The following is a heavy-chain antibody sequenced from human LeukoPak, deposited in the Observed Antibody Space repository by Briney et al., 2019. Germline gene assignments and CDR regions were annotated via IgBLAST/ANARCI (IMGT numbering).Heavy chain of an antibody. CDR3: ARGIWSGYYSYYYYMDV. Sequence: GGSLRLSCPASGFTFRDYTMNWVRQPPAKGLEWVSSVDRSSSYIHYAESVKGRFTISRDTPKSSLYLQMNSLRAEDTAVYYCARGIWSGYYSYYYYMDVWGKGTTVTVSS. CDR1: GFTFRDYT. D-gene: IGHD3-3*01. CDR2: VDRSSSYI. J-gene: IGHJ6*03. V-gene: IGHV3-21*01.